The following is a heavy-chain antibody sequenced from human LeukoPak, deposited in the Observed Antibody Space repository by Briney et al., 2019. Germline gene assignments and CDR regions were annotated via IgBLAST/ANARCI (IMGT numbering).Heavy chain of an antibody. CDR2: IHHSGTT. V-gene: IGHV4-4*02. D-gene: IGHD3-10*01. CDR1: GGSISSSNW. J-gene: IGHJ4*02. Sequence: SGTLSLTCTVSGGSISSSNWWSWVRQPPGKGLECIGEIHHSGTTNYNPSLKSRVTISVDTSKNQFSLKLSSVTAADTAVYYCASVPITMVRGVIHPTTDYWGQGTLVTVSS. CDR3: ASVPITMVRGVIHPTTDY.